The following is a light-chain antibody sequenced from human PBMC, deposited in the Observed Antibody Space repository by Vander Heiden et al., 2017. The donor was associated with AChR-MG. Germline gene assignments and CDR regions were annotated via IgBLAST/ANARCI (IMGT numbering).Light chain of an antibody. CDR2: WAS. CDR3: QQFYNSPPT. J-gene: IGKJ3*01. CDR1: QSVLYSSKNKNY. Sequence: EIVMTQFPESLSVSLGERATINCKSSQSVLYSSKNKNYLAWYQQKKGQPPKLLIYWASTRESGVPDRFSGSGSGTNFTLTISSLRAEDVALYYCQQFYNSPPTFGPGTTVDAK. V-gene: IGKV4-1*01.